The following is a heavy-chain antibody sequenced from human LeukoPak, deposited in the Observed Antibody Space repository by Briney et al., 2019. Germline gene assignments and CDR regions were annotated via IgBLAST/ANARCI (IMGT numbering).Heavy chain of an antibody. CDR3: ARGGHRDEEEGGFDP. CDR2: IYYSGST. J-gene: IGHJ5*02. Sequence: SETLSLTCTVSGGSISSHYWSWIRQPPGKGLEWIGYIYYSGSTNYNPSLKSRVTISVDTSKNQFSLKLSSVTAADTAVYYCARGGHRDEEEGGFDPWGQGTLVTVSS. CDR1: GGSISSHY. V-gene: IGHV4-59*11. D-gene: IGHD3-16*01.